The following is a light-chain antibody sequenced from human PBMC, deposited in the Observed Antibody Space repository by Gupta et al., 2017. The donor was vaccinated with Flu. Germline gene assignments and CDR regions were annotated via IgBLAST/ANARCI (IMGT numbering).Light chain of an antibody. CDR1: QSINSW. CDR2: KAS. J-gene: IGKJ1*01. CDR3: QQYNSYPRT. V-gene: IGKV1-5*03. Sequence: TCRASQSINSWLAWYQQKPGKAPKFLIYKASSLPSGVPSRFSGSGSGTEFTLTITNLQPNDSATYYCQQYNSYPRTFGQGTKVEIK.